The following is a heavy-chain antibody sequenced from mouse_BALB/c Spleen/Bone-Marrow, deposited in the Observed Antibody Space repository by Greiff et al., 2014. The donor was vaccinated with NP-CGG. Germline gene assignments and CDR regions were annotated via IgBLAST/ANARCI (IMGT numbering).Heavy chain of an antibody. CDR2: ISPGNGTT. J-gene: IGHJ4*01. V-gene: IGHV1S41*01. D-gene: IGHD2-3*01. CDR3: ARYDYAMDY. Sequence: LVKPGASGKLSCKASGYTFTNFWINWIKQRPGLGLEWIGRISPGNGTTYYNEMFKGKATLTVDTSSSTAYIQLSSLSSEDSAVYFCARYDYAMDYWGQGTSVTVSS. CDR1: GYTFTNFW.